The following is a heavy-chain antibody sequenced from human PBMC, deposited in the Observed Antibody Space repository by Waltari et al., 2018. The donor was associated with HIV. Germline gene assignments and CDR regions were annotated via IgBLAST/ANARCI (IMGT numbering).Heavy chain of an antibody. CDR2: LSLYSGSL. Sequence: EVQLVESGGAWVQPGRSLRLYCAASGFPFDVYAMHWLTPAPGKGLECVSGLSLYSGSLGYAASVQGRFPTSRDNAMNSLYLQMNSLRAEDTALYYCAQDTDSSGYNGFNYWGQGPLVTVSS. V-gene: IGHV3-9*01. CDR3: AQDTDSSGYNGFNY. CDR1: GFPFDVYA. D-gene: IGHD3-22*01. J-gene: IGHJ4*02.